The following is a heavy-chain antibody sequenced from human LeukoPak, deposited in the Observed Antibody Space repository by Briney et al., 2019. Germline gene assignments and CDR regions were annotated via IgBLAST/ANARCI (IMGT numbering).Heavy chain of an antibody. V-gene: IGHV1-8*01. CDR2: MNPNSGNT. D-gene: IGHD3-16*02. CDR3: ARGPLVRLPSSFDP. J-gene: IGHJ5*02. CDR1: GYTFTSYD. Sequence: GASVKVSCKASGYTFTSYDINWVRQATGQGLEWMGWMNPNSGNTGSAQRFQGRVTMTRDTSRSTAYMELRGLTSEDTAVYYCARGPLVRLPSSFDPWGQGTLVTVSS.